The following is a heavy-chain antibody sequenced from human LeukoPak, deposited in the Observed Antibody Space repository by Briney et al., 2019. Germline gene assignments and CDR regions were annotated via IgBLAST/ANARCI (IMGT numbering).Heavy chain of an antibody. CDR2: VNHSGST. CDR3: ARVQYSGSYSEFRWFDP. Sequence: SETLSLICAVYGGSFSGYYWSWIRQPPGEGLEWIGEVNHSGSTKYKPSLKSRVTISVDTSKNQFSLKLSSVTAADTAVYYCARVQYSGSYSEFRWFDPWGQGTLVTVSS. V-gene: IGHV4-34*01. J-gene: IGHJ5*02. CDR1: GGSFSGYY. D-gene: IGHD1-26*01.